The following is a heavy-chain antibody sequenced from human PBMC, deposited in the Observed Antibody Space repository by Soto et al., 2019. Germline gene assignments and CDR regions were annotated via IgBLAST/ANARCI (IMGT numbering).Heavy chain of an antibody. CDR1: GGTFSSYA. J-gene: IGHJ5*02. CDR3: ARGGNDSSGWYWFDP. V-gene: IGHV1-69*04. Sequence: ASVKVSCKASGGTFSSYAISWVRQAPGQGLEWMGRIIPILGIANYAQKFQGRVTITADKSTSTAYMELSSLRSEDTAVYYCARGGNDSSGWYWFDPWGQGTLVTVSS. D-gene: IGHD6-19*01. CDR2: IIPILGIA.